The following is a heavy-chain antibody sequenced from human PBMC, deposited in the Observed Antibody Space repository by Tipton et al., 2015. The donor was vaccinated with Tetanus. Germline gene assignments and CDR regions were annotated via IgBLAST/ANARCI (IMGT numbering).Heavy chain of an antibody. CDR3: AREGFLEWLGPFGC. Sequence: SLRLSCAASGFTFNSYGMHWVRQAPGKGLEWLALVWYDGSKLYYADSVKGRFTISRDNSKNTVDLQMNNLRDEDTAVYYCAREGFLEWLGPFGCWGQGTL. D-gene: IGHD3-3*01. CDR1: GFTFNSYG. V-gene: IGHV3-33*01. J-gene: IGHJ4*02. CDR2: VWYDGSKL.